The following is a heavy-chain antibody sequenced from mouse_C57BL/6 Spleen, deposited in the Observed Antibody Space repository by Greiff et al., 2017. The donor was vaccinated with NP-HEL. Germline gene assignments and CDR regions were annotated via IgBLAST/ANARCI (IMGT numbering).Heavy chain of an antibody. CDR2: IDPENGDT. Sequence: EVQLKQSGAELVRPGASVKLSCTASGFNIKDDYMHWVKQRPEQGLEWIGWIDPENGDTEYASKFQGKATITADTSSNTAYLQRSSLTSEDTAVYYCTTSQLTGFAYWGQGTLVTVSA. CDR3: TTSQLTGFAY. D-gene: IGHD4-1*01. V-gene: IGHV14-4*01. CDR1: GFNIKDDY. J-gene: IGHJ3*01.